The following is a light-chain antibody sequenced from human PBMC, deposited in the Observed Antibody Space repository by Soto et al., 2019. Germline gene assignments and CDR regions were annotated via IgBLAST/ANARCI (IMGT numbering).Light chain of an antibody. V-gene: IGKV4-1*01. CDR2: WAS. J-gene: IGKJ4*01. CDR1: QTVLYNSNNKNY. CDR3: QQYLTTPLT. Sequence: DIVMTQSPDSLAVSLGERATIDCKSSQTVLYNSNNKNYLAWYQQKPRQPPKLLIYWASTRESGVPDRFSGSGSGTDFTLTISSLQAEDVAVYYCQQYLTTPLTFGGGTKVEIK.